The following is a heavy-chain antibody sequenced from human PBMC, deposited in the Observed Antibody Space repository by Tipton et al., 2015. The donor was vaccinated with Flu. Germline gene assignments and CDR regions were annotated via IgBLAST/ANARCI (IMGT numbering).Heavy chain of an antibody. D-gene: IGHD3-10*01. V-gene: IGHV1-18*01. Sequence: QLVQSGAEVKKPGASVKVSCKASGYTFTSYGISWVRQAPGQGLEWMGWISAYNGNTNYAQKLQGRVTMTTDTYTSTAYMELRSLRSDDTAVYYCARGLWGSGNFGEVAFDIWGQGTMVTVSS. J-gene: IGHJ3*02. CDR1: GYTFTSYG. CDR2: ISAYNGNT. CDR3: ARGLWGSGNFGEVAFDI.